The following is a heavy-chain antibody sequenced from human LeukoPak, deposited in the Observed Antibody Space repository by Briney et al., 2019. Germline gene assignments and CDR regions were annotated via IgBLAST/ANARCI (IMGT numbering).Heavy chain of an antibody. J-gene: IGHJ6*02. D-gene: IGHD6-13*01. CDR1: GGSISSYY. V-gene: IGHV4-59*01. Sequence: SETLSLTCTVSGGSISSYYWSWIRQPPGKGLEWIGYIYYSGSTNYNPSLKSRVTISVDTSKNQFSLKLSSVTAADTAVYYCARDPSSSSWYGGYYYGMDVWGQGTTVTVSS. CDR2: IYYSGST. CDR3: ARDPSSSSWYGGYYYGMDV.